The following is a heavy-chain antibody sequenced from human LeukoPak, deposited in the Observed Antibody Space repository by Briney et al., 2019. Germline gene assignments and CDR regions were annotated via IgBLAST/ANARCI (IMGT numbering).Heavy chain of an antibody. CDR3: ATVGTTNYYFYYMDV. V-gene: IGHV3-48*04. Sequence: GGSLRLSCAASGFTCSTYTMNWLRQAPGKGLEGVSYVSSSGGTIYYADSVRGRFTISRDNAKNSLYLQMNSLRAEDTAVYSCATVGTTNYYFYYMDVWGKGTTVTVSS. CDR2: VSSSGGTI. J-gene: IGHJ6*03. D-gene: IGHD2-2*01. CDR1: GFTCSTYT.